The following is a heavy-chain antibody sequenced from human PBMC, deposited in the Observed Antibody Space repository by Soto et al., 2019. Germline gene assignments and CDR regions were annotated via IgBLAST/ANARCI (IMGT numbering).Heavy chain of an antibody. D-gene: IGHD3-3*01. CDR2: IYYSGST. CDR3: ARGHGGITIFGAPGHFDY. CDR1: GGSISSGSYY. J-gene: IGHJ4*02. Sequence: SETLSLTCTVSGGSISSGSYYWGWIRQPPGEGLEWIGSIYYSGSTYYNPSLKSRVTISVDTSKNQFSLKLSSVTAADTAVYFCARGHGGITIFGAPGHFDYWGQGTLVTVSS. V-gene: IGHV4-39*01.